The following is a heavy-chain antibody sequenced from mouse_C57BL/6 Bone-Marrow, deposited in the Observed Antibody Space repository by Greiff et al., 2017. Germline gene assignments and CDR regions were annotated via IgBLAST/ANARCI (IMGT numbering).Heavy chain of an antibody. V-gene: IGHV1-85*01. CDR3: ARDYGSRYWYFDV. D-gene: IGHD1-1*01. CDR1: GYTFTSYD. Sequence: VQLQQSGPELVKPGASVKLSCKASGYTFTSYDINWVKQRPGQGLEWIGWIYPRDGSTKYNEKFKGKATLTVETSSSTAYMELHSLTSEDSAVYFCARDYGSRYWYFDVWGTGTTVTVSS. J-gene: IGHJ1*03. CDR2: IYPRDGST.